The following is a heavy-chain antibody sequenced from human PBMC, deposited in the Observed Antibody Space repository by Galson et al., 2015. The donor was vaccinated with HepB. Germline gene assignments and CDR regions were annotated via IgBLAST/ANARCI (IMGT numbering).Heavy chain of an antibody. V-gene: IGHV5-51*01. J-gene: IGHJ3*01. Sequence: QSGAEVKKPGESLKISCKGSGYSFTNDWIGWVRQMPGKGLEWMGIIYLGDSDTRYSPSFQGQVTISADKSISTAYLQWSSLKASDTAMYYCARQRDVYSPGSVFDLWGQGTVVTVSS. CDR1: GYSFTNDW. D-gene: IGHD5-24*01. CDR3: ARQRDVYSPGSVFDL. CDR2: IYLGDSDT.